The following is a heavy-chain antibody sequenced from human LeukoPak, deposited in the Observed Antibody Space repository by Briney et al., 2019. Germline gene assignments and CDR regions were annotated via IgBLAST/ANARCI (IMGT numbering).Heavy chain of an antibody. CDR1: GYTFTSYG. D-gene: IGHD3-3*01. V-gene: IGHV1-18*01. CDR3: ARGGYDFWSGYSTAGDY. Sequence: ASVKVSCKASGYTFTSYGISLVRQAPGQGLEWMGWMSAYNGNTNYAQKLQGRVTMTTDTSTSTAYMELRSLRSDDTAVYYCARGGYDFWSGYSTAGDYWGQGILVTVSS. J-gene: IGHJ4*02. CDR2: MSAYNGNT.